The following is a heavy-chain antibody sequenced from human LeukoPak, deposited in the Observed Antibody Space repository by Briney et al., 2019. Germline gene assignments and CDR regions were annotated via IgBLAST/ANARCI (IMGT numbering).Heavy chain of an antibody. CDR3: AIYCSSTSCSNDY. J-gene: IGHJ4*02. V-gene: IGHV4-34*01. Sequence: SETLSLICAVYGGSFSGYYWSWIRQPSGKGLEWIGEINHSGSTNYNPSLKSRVTISVDTSKNQFSLKLSSVTAADTAVYYCAIYCSSTSCSNDYWGQGTLVTVSS. CDR2: INHSGST. D-gene: IGHD2-2*01. CDR1: GGSFSGYY.